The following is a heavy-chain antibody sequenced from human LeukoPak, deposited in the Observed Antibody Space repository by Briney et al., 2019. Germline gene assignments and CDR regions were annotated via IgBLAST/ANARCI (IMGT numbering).Heavy chain of an antibody. CDR3: ARTMIVVVTIYGMDV. CDR1: GGTFSSYA. D-gene: IGHD3-22*01. V-gene: IGHV1-69*01. CDR2: IIPIFGTA. J-gene: IGHJ6*02. Sequence: SVKVSCKASGGTFSSYAISWVRQATGQGLEWMGGIIPIFGTANYAQKFQGRVTITADESTSTAYMELSSLRSEDTAVYYCARTMIVVVTIYGMDVWGQGTTVTVSS.